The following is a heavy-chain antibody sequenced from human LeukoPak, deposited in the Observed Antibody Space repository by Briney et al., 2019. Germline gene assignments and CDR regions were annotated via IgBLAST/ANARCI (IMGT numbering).Heavy chain of an antibody. D-gene: IGHD3-3*01. V-gene: IGHV3-7*01. Sequence: PGGSLRLYCAASGFTFSIYWMSWVRQAPGKGLEWVANIKQDGSEKYYVDSVKGRFTISRDNAKNSLYLQMNSLRAEDTAVYYCARSPIFGFGVVPLFDYWGQGTLVTVSS. CDR3: ARSPIFGFGVVPLFDY. J-gene: IGHJ4*02. CDR2: IKQDGSEK. CDR1: GFTFSIYW.